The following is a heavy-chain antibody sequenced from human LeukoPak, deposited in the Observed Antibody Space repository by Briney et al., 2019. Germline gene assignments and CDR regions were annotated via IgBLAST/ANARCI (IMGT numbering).Heavy chain of an antibody. D-gene: IGHD6-6*01. CDR3: AKDAGPQQLVFFDS. CDR2: ISADGNNI. Sequence: PGGSLRLSCAASGFTLSSYAMAWVRQAPGRGLEWVSTISADGNNIHQADSVKGRFSISRDNSGGTLYLEMNSLRAEDTAIYYCAKDAGPQQLVFFDSWGQGTLVAVSS. V-gene: IGHV3-23*01. CDR1: GFTLSSYA. J-gene: IGHJ4*02.